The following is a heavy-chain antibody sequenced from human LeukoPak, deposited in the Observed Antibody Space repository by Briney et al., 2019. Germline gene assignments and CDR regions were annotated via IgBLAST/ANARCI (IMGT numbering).Heavy chain of an antibody. D-gene: IGHD3-10*01. V-gene: IGHV1-69*05. J-gene: IGHJ4*02. CDR2: IIPIFGTA. CDR1: GGTFSSYA. Sequence: ASVKVSCKASGGTFSSYAISWVRQAPGQGLEWMGRIIPIFGTANYAQKFQGRVTITTDESTSTAYMELSSLRSEDTAVYYCAREMVRGVTPLPFDYWGQGTLVTVSS. CDR3: AREMVRGVTPLPFDY.